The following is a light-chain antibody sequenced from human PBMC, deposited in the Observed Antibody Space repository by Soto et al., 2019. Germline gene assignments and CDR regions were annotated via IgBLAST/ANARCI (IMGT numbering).Light chain of an antibody. CDR1: QSISSY. V-gene: IGKV1-39*01. CDR3: QQSYSTPLT. Sequence: DIQMTQSPSSLSASVGDRVTITCRASQSISSYLNWYQQKPGTAPKLLIYVESCLQSGVPSRFTGSGSGTDFTLTISILQPEDFATYSCQQSYSTPLTFGGGNKVEIK. CDR2: VES. J-gene: IGKJ4*01.